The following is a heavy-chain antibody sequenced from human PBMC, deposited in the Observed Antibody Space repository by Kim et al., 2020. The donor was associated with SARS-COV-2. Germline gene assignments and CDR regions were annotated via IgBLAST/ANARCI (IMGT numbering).Heavy chain of an antibody. D-gene: IGHD1-20*01. J-gene: IGHJ6*02. CDR3: AREVSAMDV. V-gene: IGHV1-8*01. Sequence: GNTGYAQKFQGRVTMTRDTSINTAFMELSSLRSEDTAVYYCAREVSAMDVWGQGTTVTVSS. CDR2: GNT.